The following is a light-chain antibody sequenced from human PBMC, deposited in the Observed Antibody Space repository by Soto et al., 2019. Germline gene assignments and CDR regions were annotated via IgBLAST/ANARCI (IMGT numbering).Light chain of an antibody. CDR1: SSDVGGYNY. Sequence: SALTQPRSVSGSPGQSVTISCTGTSSDVGGYNYVSWYQQHPGKAPKLMIYDVSKRPSGVPDRFSGSKSGNTASLTISGLQAEDEADYYCCSYAGSYNLVFGGGTKLTVL. V-gene: IGLV2-11*01. CDR2: DVS. CDR3: CSYAGSYNLV. J-gene: IGLJ2*01.